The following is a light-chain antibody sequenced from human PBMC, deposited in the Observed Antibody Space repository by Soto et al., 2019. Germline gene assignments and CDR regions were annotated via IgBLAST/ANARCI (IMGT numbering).Light chain of an antibody. V-gene: IGKV1-5*03. CDR1: QSISSW. Sequence: DIQMTQSPSTLSASVGDRATITCRASQSISSWLAWYQQKPGKAPNLLIYKASNLETGVPSRFSGSGSGTEFTLTISSLQPDDFATYYCQQYNSYSWTFSQGTKVDIK. CDR2: KAS. J-gene: IGKJ1*01. CDR3: QQYNSYSWT.